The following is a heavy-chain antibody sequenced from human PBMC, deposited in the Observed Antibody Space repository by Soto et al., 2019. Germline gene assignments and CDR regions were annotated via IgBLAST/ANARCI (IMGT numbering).Heavy chain of an antibody. J-gene: IGHJ5*02. Sequence: PSETLSRTWTVSGAALSSGGYFYTWFRQPPGKGLEWLGYIYYSGGTNYNPSLKSRVTISLDKSKSQFSLRLISVTAADTAVYYCTREQSDDNYFDPWGQGTLVTVSS. CDR1: GAALSSGGYF. CDR2: IYYSGGT. V-gene: IGHV4-61*08. D-gene: IGHD6-19*01. CDR3: TREQSDDNYFDP.